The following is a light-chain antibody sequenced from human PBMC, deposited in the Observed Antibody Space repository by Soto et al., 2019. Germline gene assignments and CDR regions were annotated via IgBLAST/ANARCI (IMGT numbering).Light chain of an antibody. CDR1: SGHSSYI. CDR2: LERSGSY. J-gene: IGLJ2*01. CDR3: ETWDKNTAV. V-gene: IGLV4-60*02. Sequence: QSVLTQSSSASASLGSSVKLTCTLSSGHSSYIIAWHQQQPGKAPRYLMKLERSGSYNKGSGVPDRFSGSSSGADRYLTISNLQFEDEADYYCETWDKNTAVFGGGTKLTVL.